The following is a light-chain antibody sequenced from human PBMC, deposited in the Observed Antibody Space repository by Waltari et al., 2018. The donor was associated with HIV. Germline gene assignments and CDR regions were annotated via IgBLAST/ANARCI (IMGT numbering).Light chain of an antibody. V-gene: IGLV3-21*02. J-gene: IGLJ3*02. CDR3: QVWETSSDLRLWV. CDR2: DDS. CDR1: ALGSQS. Sequence: SYVLTPSPSVSVAPGQTARITCGATALGSQSVPWYTQKPGQAPVLLVYDDSDRPSGIPERFSGSNSGNAATLTISRVEVGDEADYFCQVWETSSDLRLWVFGGGSRLTVL.